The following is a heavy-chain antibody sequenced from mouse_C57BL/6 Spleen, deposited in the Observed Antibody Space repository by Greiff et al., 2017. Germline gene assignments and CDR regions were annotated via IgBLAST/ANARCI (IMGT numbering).Heavy chain of an antibody. J-gene: IGHJ3*01. CDR3: ASDDYDAY. D-gene: IGHD2-4*01. Sequence: VQLQQSGAELMKPGASVKLSCKATGYTFTGYWIEWVKQRPGHGLEWIGEILPGSGSTNYNEKFKGKATFPADTSSNTAYLQLSSLTTEDSAIYYCASDDYDAYWGQGTLVTVSA. CDR2: ILPGSGST. CDR1: GYTFTGYW. V-gene: IGHV1-9*01.